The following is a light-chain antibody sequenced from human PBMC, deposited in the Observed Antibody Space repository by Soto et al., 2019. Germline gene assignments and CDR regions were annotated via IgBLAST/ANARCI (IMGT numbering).Light chain of an antibody. CDR2: AAS. CDR3: QQSYSSPPT. V-gene: IGKV1-39*01. J-gene: IGKJ1*01. Sequence: DIQMTQSPSSLSASVGDRVTITCQASQDISIYLNWYQQKPGKAPKLLIFAASSLQSGVPSRFSGSRSGPDFTLTISSLQPEDFATYYCQQSYSSPPTFGQGTKVDIK. CDR1: QDISIY.